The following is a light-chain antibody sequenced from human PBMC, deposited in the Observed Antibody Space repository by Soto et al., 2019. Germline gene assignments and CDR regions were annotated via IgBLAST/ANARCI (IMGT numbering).Light chain of an antibody. Sequence: ETLLTQSPATLSVSPGERATLSCRASQSVRDNLAWYQQKPGQAPRLLIYGASTRAPGIPDRFSGSGFGTEFSLTISSLQSEDFAVYYCQQHNDWPPSTFGQGNKLEIK. J-gene: IGKJ2*01. V-gene: IGKV3-15*01. CDR3: QQHNDWPPST. CDR2: GAS. CDR1: QSVRDN.